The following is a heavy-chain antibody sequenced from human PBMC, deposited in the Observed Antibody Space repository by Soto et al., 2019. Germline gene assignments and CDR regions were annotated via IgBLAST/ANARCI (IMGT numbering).Heavy chain of an antibody. J-gene: IGHJ4*02. CDR1: GYTFTSYG. CDR3: PRDNGNESAY. D-gene: IGHD2-8*01. Sequence: QVQLVQSGAEVKKHGASVKVSCKASGYTFTSYGISWVRQAPGQGLEWMGWISAYNGNTNYAQKPQGRVTRTTDTSRSTAYMDLRSLRSADTAVYYCPRDNGNESAYGGKGTLSPSPQ. V-gene: IGHV1-18*01. CDR2: ISAYNGNT.